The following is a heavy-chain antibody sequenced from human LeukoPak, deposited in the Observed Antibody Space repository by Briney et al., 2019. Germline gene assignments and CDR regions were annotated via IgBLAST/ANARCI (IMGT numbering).Heavy chain of an antibody. Sequence: GGSLRLSCAASGFTFSSYSMNWVRQAPGKGLEWVSSISSSSSYIYYADSVKGRFTISRDNAKNSLYLQMNSLRAEDTAVYYCAREAAGYGSGSYSNWFDPWGQGTLVTVSS. CDR3: AREAAGYGSGSYSNWFDP. CDR2: ISSSSSYI. J-gene: IGHJ5*02. D-gene: IGHD3-10*01. V-gene: IGHV3-21*01. CDR1: GFTFSSYS.